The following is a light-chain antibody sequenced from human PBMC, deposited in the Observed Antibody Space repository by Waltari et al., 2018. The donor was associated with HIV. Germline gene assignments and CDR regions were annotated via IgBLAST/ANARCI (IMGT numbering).Light chain of an antibody. CDR3: AAWDDSLNGAV. Sequence: QSVLTQPPSASGTPWQRVTISCSGISSNLGINPVNWYHQLPGTAPKLLIYSNNKRPSGVPDRCSGSKSGAKASLAISGLQSEDEADYYCAAWDDSLNGAVFGTGTKVTVL. V-gene: IGLV1-44*01. CDR2: SNN. CDR1: SSNLGINP. J-gene: IGLJ1*01.